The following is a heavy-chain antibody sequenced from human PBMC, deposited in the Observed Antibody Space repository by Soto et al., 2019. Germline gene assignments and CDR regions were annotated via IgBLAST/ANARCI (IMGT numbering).Heavy chain of an antibody. V-gene: IGHV1-69*02. Sequence: QVQRVQSGAEVKKPGSSGKVSCKASGGTFSSYSFNWVRQAPGQGLEWMGRTVPILALTNYAQKFQGRVTITADKSTSTAYVELSSLSTEDTAVYYCASQGDYKGFDIWGQGTMVTVSS. CDR1: GGTFSSYS. J-gene: IGHJ3*02. D-gene: IGHD4-17*01. CDR3: ASQGDYKGFDI. CDR2: TVPILALT.